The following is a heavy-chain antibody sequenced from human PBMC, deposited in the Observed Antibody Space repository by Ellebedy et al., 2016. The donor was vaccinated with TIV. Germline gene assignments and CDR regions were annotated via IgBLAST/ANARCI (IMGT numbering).Heavy chain of an antibody. CDR1: GGPISNYY. CDR3: ARPWNPGYLYYFDL. CDR2: IYNSGST. V-gene: IGHV4-59*08. Sequence: MPSETLSLTCAVSGGPISNYYWSWIRQAPGKGLEWIGYIYNSGSTNYNPSLKSRVTISVDTSKNLLSLKLTSVTAADTAVYYCARPWNPGYLYYFDLWGRGTLVTVSS. J-gene: IGHJ2*01. D-gene: IGHD3-16*01.